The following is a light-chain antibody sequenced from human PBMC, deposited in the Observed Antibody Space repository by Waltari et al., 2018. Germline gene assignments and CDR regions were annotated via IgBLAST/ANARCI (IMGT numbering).Light chain of an antibody. CDR3: QQYNNWPPPFT. J-gene: IGKJ3*01. Sequence: DIVMTQSPATLSVSPGERATLSCRASQSVSSNLAWYQQKPGQAPRLLIYGASTRATGIPARFSGSGSGTEFTLTISSLQSEDFAVYYCQQYNNWPPPFTFGPGTKVDIK. V-gene: IGKV3-15*01. CDR2: GAS. CDR1: QSVSSN.